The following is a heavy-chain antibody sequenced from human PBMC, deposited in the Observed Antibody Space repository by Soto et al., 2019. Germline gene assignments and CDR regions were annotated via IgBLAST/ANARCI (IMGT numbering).Heavy chain of an antibody. CDR3: ARRLFRTTGNYSYDAFDI. CDR2: IYPGDSDT. V-gene: IGHV5-51*01. J-gene: IGHJ3*02. D-gene: IGHD1-26*01. Sequence: PGESLKISCKGSGYSFTSYWIGWVRQMPGKGLEWMGIIYPGDSDTRYSPSFHGQVTISADKSISTAYLQWSSLRASDTAIYYCARRLFRTTGNYSYDAFDIWGQGTMVTVSS. CDR1: GYSFTSYW.